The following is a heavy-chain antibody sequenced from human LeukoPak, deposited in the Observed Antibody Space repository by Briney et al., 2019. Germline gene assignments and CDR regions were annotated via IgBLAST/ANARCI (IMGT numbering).Heavy chain of an antibody. Sequence: PGGSLRLSCAASGFTVSSNYMSWVRQAPGKGLEWVSVIYSGGSTYYADSVKGRFTISRDNSKNTLYLQMNSLRAEDTAVYYCARVYCSSTSCYSYYGMDVWGQGTTVTVSS. CDR3: ARVYCSSTSCYSYYGMDV. CDR1: GFTVSSNY. J-gene: IGHJ6*02. CDR2: IYSGGST. V-gene: IGHV3-66*01. D-gene: IGHD2-2*02.